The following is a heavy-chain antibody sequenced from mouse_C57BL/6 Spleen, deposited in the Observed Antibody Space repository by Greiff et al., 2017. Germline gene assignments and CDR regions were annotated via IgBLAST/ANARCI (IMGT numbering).Heavy chain of an antibody. D-gene: IGHD1-1*01. Sequence: EVKLMESGGGLVQPGGSMKLSCVASGFTFSNYWMNWVRQSPEKGLEWVAQVRLKSDNYATHYAESVKGRFTISRDDSKSSVYLQMNNLRAEDTGIYYCTGSSYYYGFDYWGQGTTLTVSS. J-gene: IGHJ2*01. CDR2: VRLKSDNYAT. CDR1: GFTFSNYW. V-gene: IGHV6-3*01. CDR3: TGSSYYYGFDY.